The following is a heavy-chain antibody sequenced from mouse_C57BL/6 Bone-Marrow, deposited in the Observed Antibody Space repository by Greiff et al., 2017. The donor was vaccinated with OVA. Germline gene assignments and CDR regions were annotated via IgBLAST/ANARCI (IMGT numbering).Heavy chain of an antibody. J-gene: IGHJ1*03. D-gene: IGHD4-1*01. CDR1: GFTFSDFY. V-gene: IGHV7-1*01. Sequence: EVKLVESGGGLVQSGRSLRLSCATSGFTFSDFYMEWVRQAPGKGLEWIAASRNKANDYTTEYSASVKGRFIVSRDTSQSILYLQMNALRAEDTAIYYCARDAELGRNWYFDVWGTGTTVTVSS. CDR2: SRNKANDYTT. CDR3: ARDAELGRNWYFDV.